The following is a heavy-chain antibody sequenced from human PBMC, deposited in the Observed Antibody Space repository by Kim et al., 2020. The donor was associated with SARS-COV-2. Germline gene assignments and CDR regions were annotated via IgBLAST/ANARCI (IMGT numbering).Heavy chain of an antibody. V-gene: IGHV3-74*01. D-gene: IGHD3-9*01. Sequence: GGSLRLSCAASGFTFSSYWMHWVRQAPGKGLVWVSRINSDGSSTSYADSVKGRFTISRDNAKNTLYLQMNSLRAEDTAVYYCARAYYDILTGQNPNWFDPWGQGTLVTVSS. CDR2: INSDGSST. CDR1: GFTFSSYW. CDR3: ARAYYDILTGQNPNWFDP. J-gene: IGHJ5*02.